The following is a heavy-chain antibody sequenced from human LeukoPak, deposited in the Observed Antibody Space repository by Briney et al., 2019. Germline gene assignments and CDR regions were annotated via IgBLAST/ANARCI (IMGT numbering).Heavy chain of an antibody. CDR1: GFTFSSYG. Sequence: GGSLRLCCAASGFTFSSYGMHWVRQAPGKGLEWVAFIRYDGSNKYYADSVKGRFTISRDNSKNTLYLQMNSLRAEDTAVYYCAKVFGFWSGYYSYFDYWGQGTLVTVSS. D-gene: IGHD3-3*01. CDR3: AKVFGFWSGYYSYFDY. CDR2: IRYDGSNK. V-gene: IGHV3-30*02. J-gene: IGHJ4*02.